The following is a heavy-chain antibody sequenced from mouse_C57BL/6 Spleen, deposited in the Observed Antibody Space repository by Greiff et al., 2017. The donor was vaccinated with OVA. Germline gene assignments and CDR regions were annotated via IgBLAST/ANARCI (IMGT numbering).Heavy chain of an antibody. CDR1: GFTFSSYG. CDR3: ARPELTGNYFDY. CDR2: ISSGGSYT. D-gene: IGHD4-1*01. Sequence: EVQLVESGGDLVKPGGSLKLSCAASGFTFSSYGMSWVRQTPDKRLEWVATISSGGSYTYYPDSVKGRFTISRDNAKNTLYLQMSSLKSEDTAMYYCARPELTGNYFDYWGQGTTLTVSS. V-gene: IGHV5-6*01. J-gene: IGHJ2*01.